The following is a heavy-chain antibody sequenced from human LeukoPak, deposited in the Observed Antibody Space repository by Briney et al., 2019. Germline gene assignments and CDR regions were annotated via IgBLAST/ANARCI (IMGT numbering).Heavy chain of an antibody. J-gene: IGHJ4*02. CDR3: AKEGLIVVVPAAMGDY. CDR1: GFTFSSYA. CDR2: ISGSGGST. V-gene: IGHV3-23*01. Sequence: PGGSLRLSCAASGFTFSSYAMSWVRQAPGKGLEWVSAISGSGGSTYYADSVKGRFTISRDNSKSTLYLQMNSLRAEDTAVYYCAKEGLIVVVPAAMGDYWGQGTLVTVSS. D-gene: IGHD2-2*01.